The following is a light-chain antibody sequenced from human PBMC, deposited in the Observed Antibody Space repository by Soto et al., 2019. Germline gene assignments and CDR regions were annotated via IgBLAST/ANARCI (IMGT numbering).Light chain of an antibody. CDR2: RNN. CDR1: DSNIGSKY. J-gene: IGLJ2*01. V-gene: IGLV1-47*01. Sequence: QSVLTQPPSASATPGQRVTISCSGSDSNIGSKYVYWYQQLPGTAPKLLMYRNNQRPSGVPDRFSGSKSGTSASLAINGLRSEDEVDYYCAAWDSSLGGPAFGGGTTVTVL. CDR3: AAWDSSLGGPA.